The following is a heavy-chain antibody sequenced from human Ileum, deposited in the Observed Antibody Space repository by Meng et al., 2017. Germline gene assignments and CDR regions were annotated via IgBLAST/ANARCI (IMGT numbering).Heavy chain of an antibody. CDR3: TRGGFGYSVPFDF. Sequence: QVQLQESGPGLVKPSQTLSLTCRVSGASLSTCGYYWGLIRQQPGKGLEWIGYSYYDGSSYYNPSLKSRPIISLDASKSQFSLRLTSMTAADTAIYYCTRGGFGYSVPFDFWGQGTLVTVSS. V-gene: IGHV4-31*03. J-gene: IGHJ4*02. CDR1: GASLSTCGYY. D-gene: IGHD5/OR15-5a*01. CDR2: SYYDGSS.